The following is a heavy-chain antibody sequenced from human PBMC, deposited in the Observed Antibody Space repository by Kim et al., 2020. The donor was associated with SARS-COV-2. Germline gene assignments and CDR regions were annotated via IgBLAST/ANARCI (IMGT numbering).Heavy chain of an antibody. CDR1: GGTFSSYA. Sequence: SVKVSCKASGGTFSSYAISWVRQAPGQGLEWMGGIIPIFGTANYAQQSQGRVTLTADESTSTAYIELSTLRSEDTAVYYCSRDPSQIRDGYNYGDAFDI. V-gene: IGHV1-69*13. J-gene: IGHJ3*02. D-gene: IGHD5-12*01. CDR3: SRDPSQIRDGYNYGDAFDI. CDR2: IIPIFGTA.